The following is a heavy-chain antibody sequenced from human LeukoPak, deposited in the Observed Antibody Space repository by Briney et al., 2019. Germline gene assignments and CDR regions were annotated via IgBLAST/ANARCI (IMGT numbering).Heavy chain of an antibody. CDR3: ATYPQRPHDYGGNTNAFDI. J-gene: IGHJ3*02. D-gene: IGHD4-23*01. CDR1: GYTFTGYY. Sequence: ASVKVPCKASGYTFTGYYMHWVRQAPGQGLEWMGWINPNSGGTNYAQKFQGWVTMTRDTSISTAYMELSRLRSDDTAVYYCATYPQRPHDYGGNTNAFDIWGQGTMVTVSS. V-gene: IGHV1-2*04. CDR2: INPNSGGT.